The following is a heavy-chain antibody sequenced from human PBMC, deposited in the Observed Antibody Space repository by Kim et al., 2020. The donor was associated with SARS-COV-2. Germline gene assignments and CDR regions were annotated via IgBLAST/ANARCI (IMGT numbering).Heavy chain of an antibody. Sequence: ASVKVSCKASGYTFTSYYMHWVRQAPGQGLEWMGIINPSGGSTSYAQKFQGRVTMTRDTSTSTVYMELSSLRSEDTAVYYCARDRGPYCSSTSCYSIDNWFDPWGQGTLVTVSS. J-gene: IGHJ5*02. CDR1: GYTFTSYY. D-gene: IGHD2-2*01. CDR2: INPSGGST. CDR3: ARDRGPYCSSTSCYSIDNWFDP. V-gene: IGHV1-46*01.